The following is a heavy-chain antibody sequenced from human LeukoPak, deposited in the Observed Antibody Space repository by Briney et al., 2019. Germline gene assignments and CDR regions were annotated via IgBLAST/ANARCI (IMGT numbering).Heavy chain of an antibody. J-gene: IGHJ4*02. CDR2: ISSSSSYI. D-gene: IGHD4-17*01. V-gene: IGHV3-21*01. CDR1: GFTFSSYS. Sequence: PGGSLRLSCAASGFTFSSYSMNWVRQAPGQGLEWVSSISSSSSYIYYADSVKGRFTISRDNAKNSLYLQMNSLRAEDTAVYYCARWDDYGDPGVDYWGQGTLVTVSS. CDR3: ARWDDYGDPGVDY.